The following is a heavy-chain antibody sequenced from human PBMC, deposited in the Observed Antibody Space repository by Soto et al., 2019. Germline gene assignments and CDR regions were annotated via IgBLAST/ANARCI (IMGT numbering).Heavy chain of an antibody. Sequence: QVQLVQSGAEVKKPGASVKVSCKASGYTFTSYYMHWVRQAPGQGLEWMGIINPSGGSTSYAQKLQGRVNMTRDTSTITVAMELSSLRSEDTTVYYCARAQFWSGYMPFDYWGQGTLVTVSS. J-gene: IGHJ4*02. V-gene: IGHV1-46*03. D-gene: IGHD3-3*01. CDR1: GYTFTSYY. CDR3: ARAQFWSGYMPFDY. CDR2: INPSGGST.